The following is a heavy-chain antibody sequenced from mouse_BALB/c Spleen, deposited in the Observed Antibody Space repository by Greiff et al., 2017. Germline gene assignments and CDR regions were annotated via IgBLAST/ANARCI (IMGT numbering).Heavy chain of an antibody. V-gene: IGHV5-6-4*01. CDR3: TRDWDLAFDY. Sequence: DVMLVESGGGLVKPGGSLKLSCAASGFTFSSYTMSWVRQTPEKRLEWVATISSGGSYTYYPDSVKGRFTISRDNAKNTLYLQMSSLKSEDTAMYYCTRDWDLAFDYWGQGTTLTVSS. CDR2: ISSGGSYT. CDR1: GFTFSSYT. J-gene: IGHJ2*01. D-gene: IGHD4-1*01.